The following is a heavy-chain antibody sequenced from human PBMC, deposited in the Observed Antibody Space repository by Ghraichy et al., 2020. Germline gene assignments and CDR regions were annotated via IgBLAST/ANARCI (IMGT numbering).Heavy chain of an antibody. Sequence: GSLNISCAASGFTFSSYAMSWVRQAPGKGLEWVSAISGSGGSTYYADSVKGRFTISRDNSKNTLYLQMNSLRAEDTAVYYCAKNVRSIFGVVTWFDPWGQGTLVTVSS. V-gene: IGHV3-23*01. CDR3: AKNVRSIFGVVTWFDP. J-gene: IGHJ5*02. CDR2: ISGSGGST. D-gene: IGHD3-3*01. CDR1: GFTFSSYA.